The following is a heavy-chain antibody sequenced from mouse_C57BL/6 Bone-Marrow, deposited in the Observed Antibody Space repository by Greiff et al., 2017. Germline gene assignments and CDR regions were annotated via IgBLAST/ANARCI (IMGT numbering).Heavy chain of an antibody. D-gene: IGHD2-5*01. J-gene: IGHJ4*01. V-gene: IGHV1-50*01. Sequence: QVQLQQPGAELVKPGASMKLSCKASGYTFTSYWMQWVKQRPGQGLEWIGEIDPSDSYTNYNQKFKGKATLTVDTSSSTAYMQLSSLTSEDSAVYYCARDYYSNSYAMDYWGQGTSVTVSS. CDR2: IDPSDSYT. CDR1: GYTFTSYW. CDR3: ARDYYSNSYAMDY.